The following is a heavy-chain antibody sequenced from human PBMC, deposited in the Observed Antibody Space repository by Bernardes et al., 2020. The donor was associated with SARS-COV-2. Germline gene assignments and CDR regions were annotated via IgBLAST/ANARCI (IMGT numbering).Heavy chain of an antibody. V-gene: IGHV3-74*01. CDR2: MSPDGSST. CDR3: AKSLTYYYDSSDYYYGGYFTY. J-gene: IGHJ4*02. Sequence: GGSLRLSCAASGFTFSSFWMNWVRQGPGKGPVWVSLMSPDGSSTVYADSVRGRFTISRDNAKNTLYLQMNRLTAEDTAVYYCAKSLTYYYDSSDYYYGGYFTYWGQETLVSVSS. D-gene: IGHD3-22*01. CDR1: GFTFSSFW.